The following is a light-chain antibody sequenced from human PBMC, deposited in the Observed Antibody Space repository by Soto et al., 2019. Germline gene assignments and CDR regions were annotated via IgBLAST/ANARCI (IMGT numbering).Light chain of an antibody. J-gene: IGKJ4*01. CDR1: QSVSSNH. Sequence: EIVLTQSPGTLSLSPGERATLSCRASQSVSSNHLAWYQQRPGQAPRLLIYGASSRATGIPDRFTGSGSGTDFTLTINRLEREDFAVYYCQQYGTSPHTFGGGTKVEIK. V-gene: IGKV3-20*01. CDR3: QQYGTSPHT. CDR2: GAS.